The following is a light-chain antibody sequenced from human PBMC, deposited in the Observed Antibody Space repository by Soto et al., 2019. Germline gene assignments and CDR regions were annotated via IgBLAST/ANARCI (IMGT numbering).Light chain of an antibody. V-gene: IGLV1-47*01. CDR2: RND. CDR1: SSNIGSNY. Sequence: QSVLTQPASPSGTPGQRVTISCSGSSSNIGSNYVYWYQQLPGTAPKLLIYRNDQRPSGVPDRFSGSKSGTSASLAISGLRSDDEADYYCAAWDDSLSGVVFGGGTQVTVL. CDR3: AAWDDSLSGVV. J-gene: IGLJ3*02.